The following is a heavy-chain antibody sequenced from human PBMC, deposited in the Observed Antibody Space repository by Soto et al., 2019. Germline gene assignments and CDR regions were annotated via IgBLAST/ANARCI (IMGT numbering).Heavy chain of an antibody. V-gene: IGHV3-30*18. CDR1: GFTFSSYG. D-gene: IGHD2-15*01. J-gene: IGHJ6*02. CDR3: ANLVATEYYGMDV. CDR2: ISYDGSNK. Sequence: GGSLRLSCAASGFTFSSYGMHWVRQAPGKGLEWVAVISYDGSNKYYADSVKGRFTISRDNSKNTLYLQMNSLRAEDTAVYYCANLVATEYYGMDVWGQGTTVTVSS.